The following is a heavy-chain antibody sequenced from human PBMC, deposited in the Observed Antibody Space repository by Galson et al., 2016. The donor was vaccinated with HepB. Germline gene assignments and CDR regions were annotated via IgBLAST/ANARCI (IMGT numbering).Heavy chain of an antibody. CDR1: GFTFGDYW. CDR3: ATLGHGTHDY. Sequence: SLRLSCAGSGFTFGDYWMTWVRQAPGRGLEWVANIRRDGSQIHYVDSVQGRFTISRDNVKNSVVLQMNSLRAEDTAIYYCATLGHGTHDYWGQGTLVTVSS. J-gene: IGHJ4*02. CDR2: IRRDGSQI. V-gene: IGHV3-7*03. D-gene: IGHD3-16*01.